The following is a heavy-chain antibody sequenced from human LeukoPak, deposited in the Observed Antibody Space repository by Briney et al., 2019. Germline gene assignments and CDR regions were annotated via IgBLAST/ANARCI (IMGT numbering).Heavy chain of an antibody. Sequence: GASVKVSCKASGYTFTSYDINWVRQAPGQGLEWMGWMNPNSGNTGYAQKFQGRVTITRNTSISTAYMELSSLRSEDTAVYYCARTPPRERVGAILPRVFDYWGQGTLVTVSS. V-gene: IGHV1-8*03. D-gene: IGHD1-26*01. CDR1: GYTFTSYD. CDR2: MNPNSGNT. CDR3: ARTPPRERVGAILPRVFDY. J-gene: IGHJ4*02.